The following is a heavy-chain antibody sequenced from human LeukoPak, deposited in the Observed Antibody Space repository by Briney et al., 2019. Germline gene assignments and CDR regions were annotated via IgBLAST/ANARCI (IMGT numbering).Heavy chain of an antibody. J-gene: IGHJ6*03. Sequence: GGSLRLSCAASGFTFSSYEMNWVRQAPGKGLEWVSYISSSGSTIYYADSVKGRFTISRDNAKNSLYLQMNSLRAEDTAVYYCARDLLESQLPPLYYYMDVWGKGTTVTISS. CDR2: ISSSGSTI. CDR3: ARDLLESQLPPLYYYMDV. D-gene: IGHD5-18*01. CDR1: GFTFSSYE. V-gene: IGHV3-48*03.